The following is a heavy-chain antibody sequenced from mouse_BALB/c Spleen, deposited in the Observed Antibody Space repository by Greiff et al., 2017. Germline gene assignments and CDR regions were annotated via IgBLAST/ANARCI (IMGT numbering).Heavy chain of an antibody. D-gene: IGHD2-1*01. CDR1: GYTFTSYW. CDR2: IYPEISDT. CDR3: TREGNYGDYYAMDY. V-gene: IGHV1-5*01. J-gene: IGHJ4*01. Sequence: VQLQQSGPVLARPGASVKMSCKASGYTFTSYWMHWVKQRPGQGLEWIGAIYPEISDTSYNQKFKGKAKLTAVTSTSTAYMGLSSLTNEDSAVYYCTREGNYGDYYAMDYWGQGTSVTVSS.